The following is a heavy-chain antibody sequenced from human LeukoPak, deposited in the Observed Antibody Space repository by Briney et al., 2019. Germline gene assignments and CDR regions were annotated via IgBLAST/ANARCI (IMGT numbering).Heavy chain of an antibody. Sequence: PSETLSLTCTVSGGSISSYYWSWIRQPPGKGLEWIGYIYYSGSTNYNPSLKSRVTISVDTSKNQISLKLTSVTAADTAVYYCARHGRYSGYELADWGQGTLVTVSS. CDR3: ARHGRYSGYELAD. D-gene: IGHD5-12*01. J-gene: IGHJ4*02. V-gene: IGHV4-59*08. CDR2: IYYSGST. CDR1: GGSISSYY.